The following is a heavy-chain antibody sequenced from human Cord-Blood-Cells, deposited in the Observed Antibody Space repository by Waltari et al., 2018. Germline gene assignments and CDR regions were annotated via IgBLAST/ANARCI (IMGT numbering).Heavy chain of an antibody. CDR1: GFTFSNAW. CDR2: IKSKTDGGTT. Sequence: EVQLVASGGGLVKPGGSLRLSCAASGFTFSNAWMNWVRQAPGKGLEWVGRIKSKTDGGTTDYAAPVKGRFTISRDDSKNTLYLQMNSLKTEDTAVYYCTTDRGVGALDAFDIWGQGTMVTVSS. D-gene: IGHD1-26*01. J-gene: IGHJ3*02. CDR3: TTDRGVGALDAFDI. V-gene: IGHV3-15*01.